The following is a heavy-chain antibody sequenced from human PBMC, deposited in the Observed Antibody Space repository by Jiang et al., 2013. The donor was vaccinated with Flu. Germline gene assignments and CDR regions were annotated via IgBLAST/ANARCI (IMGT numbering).Heavy chain of an antibody. D-gene: IGHD2-2*01. CDR1: GDSISSSGYF. CDR2: CYYGGTT. Sequence: GPGLVKPSETLSLTCTVSGDSISSSGYFWGWIRQPPGKGLEWIGSCYYGGTTYYNPSLKSRVTMSVDTSKNQFSLNLSSVTAADTAVYYCARARFYCSSTSCSKYNWFDPWGQGTLV. V-gene: IGHV4-39*07. J-gene: IGHJ5*02. CDR3: ARARFYCSSTSCSKYNWFDP.